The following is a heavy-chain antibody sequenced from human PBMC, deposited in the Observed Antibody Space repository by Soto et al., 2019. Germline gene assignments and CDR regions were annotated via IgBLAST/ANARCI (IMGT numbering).Heavy chain of an antibody. CDR2: ISSSSSYV. V-gene: IGHV3-21*01. D-gene: IGHD3-22*01. Sequence: GGSLRLSCAASGFTFSSYSMNWVRQAPGKGLEWVSSISSSSSYVYYADSVKGRFTISRDNAKNSLYLQMNSLRAEDTAVYYCAVSPEYYYDSSGYSPLDAFDIWGQGTMVTVSS. CDR3: AVSPEYYYDSSGYSPLDAFDI. J-gene: IGHJ3*02. CDR1: GFTFSSYS.